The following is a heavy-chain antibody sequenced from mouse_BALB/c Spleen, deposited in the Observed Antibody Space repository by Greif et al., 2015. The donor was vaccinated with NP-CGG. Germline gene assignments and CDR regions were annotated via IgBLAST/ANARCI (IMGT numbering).Heavy chain of an antibody. D-gene: IGHD2-3*01. J-gene: IGHJ4*01. V-gene: IGHV5-6-5*01. CDR1: GFTFSSYA. Sequence: DVHLVESGGGLVKPGGSLKLSCAASGFTFSSYAMSWVRQTPEKRLEWVASISSGGSTYYPDSVKGRFTISRDNARNILYLQMSSLRSEDTAMYYCARDGYYVRYAMDYWGQGTSVTVSS. CDR2: ISSGGST. CDR3: ARDGYYVRYAMDY.